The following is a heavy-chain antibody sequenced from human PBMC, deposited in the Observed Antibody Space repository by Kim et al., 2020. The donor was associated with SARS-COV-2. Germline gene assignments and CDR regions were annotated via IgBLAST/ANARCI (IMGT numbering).Heavy chain of an antibody. Sequence: VNGRFTISRDDSKNTLYLQMNSLGAEETAVYYCAKDRAYFEILTGRTLDYWGQGTLVTVSS. CDR3: AKDRAYFEILTGRTLDY. J-gene: IGHJ4*02. D-gene: IGHD3-9*01. V-gene: IGHV3-30*02.